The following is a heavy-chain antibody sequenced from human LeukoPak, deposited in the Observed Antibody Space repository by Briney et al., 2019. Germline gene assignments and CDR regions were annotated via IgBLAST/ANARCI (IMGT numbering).Heavy chain of an antibody. Sequence: PSETLSLTCTVSGVSISSNNLHWGWIRQPPGKGLEWIGNIYYSGNTHYNPSLESRVTISVDTSNNRFSLKLGSVTAADTAVYYCARLPYDTSAAYYCDYWGQGTLVPVSS. D-gene: IGHD3-22*01. CDR2: IYYSGNT. V-gene: IGHV4-39*01. J-gene: IGHJ4*02. CDR3: ARLPYDTSAAYYCDY. CDR1: GVSISSNNLH.